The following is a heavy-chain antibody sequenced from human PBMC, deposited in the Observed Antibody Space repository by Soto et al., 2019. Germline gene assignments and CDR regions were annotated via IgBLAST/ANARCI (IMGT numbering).Heavy chain of an antibody. CDR1: GGSISSYY. CDR2: IYYSGST. D-gene: IGHD3-10*01. Sequence: PSETLSLTCTVSGGSISSYYWSWIRQPPGKGLEWIGYIYYSGSTNYNPSLKSRVTISVDTSKNQFSLKLSSVTAADTAVYYCARAFWGFGELVGSVIPYYYYMDVWGKGTTVTVSS. J-gene: IGHJ6*03. V-gene: IGHV4-59*01. CDR3: ARAFWGFGELVGSVIPYYYYMDV.